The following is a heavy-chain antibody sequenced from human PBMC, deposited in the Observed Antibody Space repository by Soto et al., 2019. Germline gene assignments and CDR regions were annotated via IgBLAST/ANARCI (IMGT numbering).Heavy chain of an antibody. CDR2: IIPIFGTA. CDR3: ARDSSSSSYNWFDP. J-gene: IGHJ5*02. CDR1: GGTFSSYA. V-gene: IGHV1-69*13. Sequence: ASVKVSCKASGGTFSSYAISWVRQAPGQGLEWMGGIIPIFGTAHYAQTFQGRVTITADESTSTAYMELSSLRSEDTAVYYCARDSSSSSYNWFDPWGQGTLVTVSS. D-gene: IGHD2-2*01.